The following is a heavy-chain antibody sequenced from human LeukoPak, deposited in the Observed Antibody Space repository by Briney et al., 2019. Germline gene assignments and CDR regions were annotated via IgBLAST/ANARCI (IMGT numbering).Heavy chain of an antibody. V-gene: IGHV4-59*08. D-gene: IGHD4-23*01. CDR2: GHYSGTT. CDR3: AKRGGDSGTFDS. CDR1: GASINSYY. Sequence: SETLSLTCTVSGASINSYYWSWLRQPPGKGLEGIGYGHYSGTTNYNASLRSRVTISVDTSKNQFSLKLSSVTAADTAVYYCAKRGGDSGTFDSWGQGTLVTGSS. J-gene: IGHJ4*02.